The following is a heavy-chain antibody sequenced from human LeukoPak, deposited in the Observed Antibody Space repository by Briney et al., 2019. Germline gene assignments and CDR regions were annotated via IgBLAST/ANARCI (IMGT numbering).Heavy chain of an antibody. D-gene: IGHD3-10*01. Sequence: GGSLRLSCAASGFTVSSNYMSWVRQAPGKGLEWVSVIYSGGSTDYADFVKGRFTISRDNSKNTLYLQMNSLRAEDTAVYYCARYKWFGELDYFDYWGQGTLVTVSS. CDR2: IYSGGST. CDR1: GFTVSSNY. CDR3: ARYKWFGELDYFDY. J-gene: IGHJ4*02. V-gene: IGHV3-53*01.